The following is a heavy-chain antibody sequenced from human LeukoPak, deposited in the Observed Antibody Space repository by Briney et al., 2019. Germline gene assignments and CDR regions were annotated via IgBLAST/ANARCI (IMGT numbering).Heavy chain of an antibody. D-gene: IGHD1-26*01. V-gene: IGHV4-39*01. CDR1: GGSISTSTYY. CDR3: ARRVYSGSYNWYFDL. J-gene: IGHJ2*01. CDR2: ISYSGST. Sequence: SETLSLTCTVPGGSISTSTYYWGWIRQPPGKGLEWLGSISYSGSTYTNPSLKSRVTISVDTSKNQFSLKLSSVTAPDTAVYYCARRVYSGSYNWYFDLWGRGTLVTVSS.